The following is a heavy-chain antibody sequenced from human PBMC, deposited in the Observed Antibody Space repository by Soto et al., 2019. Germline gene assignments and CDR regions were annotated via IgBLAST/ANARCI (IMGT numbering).Heavy chain of an antibody. CDR2: IYYRGNT. V-gene: IGHV4-39*01. CDR1: GDSINSDNYY. J-gene: IGHJ4*02. CDR3: ARLEGLATISYYFDY. D-gene: IGHD3-9*01. Sequence: QLQLQESGPGLVKPSETLSLTCSVSGDSINSDNYYWGWIRQPPGKGLEWIGSIYYRGNTYYNPSHKTRVTISLAKSKSQCSLKLNSVTAADSAVYFCARLEGLATISYYFDYWGQGTLVTVSS.